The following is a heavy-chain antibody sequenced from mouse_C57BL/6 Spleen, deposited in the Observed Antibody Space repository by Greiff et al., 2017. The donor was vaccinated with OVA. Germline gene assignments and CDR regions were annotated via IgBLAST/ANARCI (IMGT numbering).Heavy chain of an antibody. CDR1: GYAFSSYW. Sequence: QVQLKESGAELVKPGASVKISCKASGYAFSSYWMNWVKQRPGKGLEWIGQIYPGDGDTNYNGKFKGKATLTADKSSSTAYMQLSSLTSEDSAVYCCARERYDDYDVGERDDWGQGTSVTVSS. V-gene: IGHV1-80*01. CDR2: IYPGDGDT. D-gene: IGHD2-4*01. J-gene: IGHJ4*01. CDR3: ARERYDDYDVGERDD.